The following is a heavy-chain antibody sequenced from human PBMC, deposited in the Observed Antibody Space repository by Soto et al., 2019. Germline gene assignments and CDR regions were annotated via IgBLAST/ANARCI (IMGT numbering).Heavy chain of an antibody. CDR1: GFTFSNSV. CDR2: IINTGGT. CDR3: ARNNWFDT. Sequence: GGSLRLSCAASGFTFSNSVINWVRQAPGKGLEWVSAIINTGGTYYADSVKGRFAISRDTSKNTLSLQMNNLRAEDTAVYYCARNNWFDTWGKGTLVTVSS. J-gene: IGHJ5*02. V-gene: IGHV3-23*01.